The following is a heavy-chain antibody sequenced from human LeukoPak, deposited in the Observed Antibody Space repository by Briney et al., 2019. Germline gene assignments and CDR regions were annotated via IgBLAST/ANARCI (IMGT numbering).Heavy chain of an antibody. CDR3: ARARKNYDYVWDWSDDDAFDI. CDR1: GYTFTTYG. J-gene: IGHJ3*02. Sequence: ASVKVSCKASGYTFTTYGISWVRQAPGQGLEWMGWISAYNGSTKYAQKVQGRVTMTTDTSTSTAYMELRSLRSDDTAVYYCARARKNYDYVWDWSDDDAFDIWGQGTMVTVSS. V-gene: IGHV1-18*01. CDR2: ISAYNGST. D-gene: IGHD3-16*01.